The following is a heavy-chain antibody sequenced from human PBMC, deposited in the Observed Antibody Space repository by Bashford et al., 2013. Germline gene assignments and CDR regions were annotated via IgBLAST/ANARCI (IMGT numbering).Heavy chain of an antibody. Sequence: SLRLSCTASGFSIDDYAMHWVRQAPGKGLEWVSGISWNSASMGYADSVKGRFTISRVNAKNSLYVEMNSLRVEDTALYFCARVGGSSLYYYYGMDVWGQGTTVTVSS. J-gene: IGHJ6*02. CDR2: ISWNSASM. D-gene: IGHD3-10*01. CDR1: GFSIDDYA. V-gene: IGHV3-9*01. CDR3: ARVGGSSLYYYYGMDV.